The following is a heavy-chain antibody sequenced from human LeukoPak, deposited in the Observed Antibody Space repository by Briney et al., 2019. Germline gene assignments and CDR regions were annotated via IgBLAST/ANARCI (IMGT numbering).Heavy chain of an antibody. D-gene: IGHD1-1*01. V-gene: IGHV4-30-2*01. CDR3: VGWNDWLNAFDI. J-gene: IGHJ3*02. CDR1: GGSISSGGYY. Sequence: SETLSLTCTVSGGSISSGGYYWSWIRQPPGKGLEWIGYIYHSGSTYYNPSLKSRVTISVDRSKNQFPLKLSSVTAADTAVYYCVGWNDWLNAFDIWGQGTMVTVSS. CDR2: IYHSGST.